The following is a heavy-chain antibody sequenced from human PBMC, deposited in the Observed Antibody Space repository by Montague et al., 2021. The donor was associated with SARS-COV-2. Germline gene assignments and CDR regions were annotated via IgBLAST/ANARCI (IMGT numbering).Heavy chain of an antibody. D-gene: IGHD4-17*01. CDR3: FRGSYGESGRFDY. CDR2: IWADAYDQ. J-gene: IGHJ4*02. CDR1: GFNFKNYA. V-gene: IGHV3-33*01. Sequence: SLRLSCAAFGFNFKNYAMHWVRQAPNKGLEWVAVIWADAYDQYYADSVKGRFTISRDDSKNTLYLQMNSLRGDDTAVYYCFRGSYGESGRFDYWGQGTLVSVSS.